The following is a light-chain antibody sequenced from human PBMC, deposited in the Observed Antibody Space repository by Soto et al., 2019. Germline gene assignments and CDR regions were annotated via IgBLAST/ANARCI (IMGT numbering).Light chain of an antibody. CDR1: SSDVGGYNY. V-gene: IGLV2-11*01. Sequence: QSALTQPRSVSGSPGQSVTISCTGTSSDVGGYNYVSWYQQHPGKAPKLMISDVSKRPSGGPDRFSGSKSGNTASLTISGLQADDEADYYCCSSAGPYPPVFGGGTKLPVL. CDR3: CSSAGPYPPV. J-gene: IGLJ3*02. CDR2: DVS.